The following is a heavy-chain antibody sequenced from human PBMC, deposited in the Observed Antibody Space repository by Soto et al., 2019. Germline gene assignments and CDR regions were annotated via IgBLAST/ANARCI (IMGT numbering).Heavy chain of an antibody. CDR3: AITLCSGGSCYLEDGMDV. D-gene: IGHD2-15*01. V-gene: IGHV5-51*01. CDR1: GYSCTIYW. Sequence: GEPLKVSCKGAGYSCTIYWIGWVRQMPGKGLEWMGIIYPGDPDTRYSPSFQGQVTISADKSISTAYLQWSSLKASDTAMYYCAITLCSGGSCYLEDGMDVWGQGTTVTVSS. J-gene: IGHJ6*02. CDR2: IYPGDPDT.